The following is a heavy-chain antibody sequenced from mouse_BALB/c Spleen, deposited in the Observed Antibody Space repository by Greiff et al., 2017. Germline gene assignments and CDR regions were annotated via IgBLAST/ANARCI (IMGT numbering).Heavy chain of an antibody. D-gene: IGHD2-3*01. CDR2: INPYNGDT. CDR1: GYSFTGYF. J-gene: IGHJ4*01. Sequence: EVQLQQPGAELVKPGASVKISCKASGYSFTGYFMNWVMQSHGKSLEWIGRINPYNGDTFYNQKFKGKATLTVDKSSSTAHMELRSLASEDSAVYYCASGMGAMDYWGQGTSVTVSS. V-gene: IGHV1-20*02. CDR3: ASGMGAMDY.